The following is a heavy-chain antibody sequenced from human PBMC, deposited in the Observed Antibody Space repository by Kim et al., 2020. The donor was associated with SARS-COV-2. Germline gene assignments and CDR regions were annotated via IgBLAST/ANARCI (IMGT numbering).Heavy chain of an antibody. Sequence: SETMSLTCTVSGGSISSGDYYWSWIRQPPGKGLEWIGYIYYSGSTYYNPSLKSRVTISVDTSKNQFSLKLSSVTAADTAVYYCATWDFWSGITPGPDLFDIWGQGTMVTVSS. J-gene: IGHJ3*02. CDR2: IYYSGST. V-gene: IGHV4-30-4*01. D-gene: IGHD3-3*01. CDR1: GGSISSGDYY. CDR3: ATWDFWSGITPGPDLFDI.